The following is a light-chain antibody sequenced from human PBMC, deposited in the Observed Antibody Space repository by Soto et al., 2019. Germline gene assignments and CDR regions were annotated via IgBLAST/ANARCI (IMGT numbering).Light chain of an antibody. J-gene: IGKJ4*01. CDR2: LAS. CDR3: QKYNSAPL. Sequence: DIQMTQSPSSLSASVGDRITITCRTSQGISNYLAWYQQKSGEVPKLLIYLASTLRSGVPSRFSGSRSGTDFTLTISSLQPEEVAIYYCQKYNSAPLFGGGTKVEI. CDR1: QGISNY. V-gene: IGKV1-27*01.